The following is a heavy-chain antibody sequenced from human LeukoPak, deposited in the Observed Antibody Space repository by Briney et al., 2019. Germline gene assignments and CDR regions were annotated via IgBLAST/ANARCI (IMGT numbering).Heavy chain of an antibody. J-gene: IGHJ6*03. CDR2: MTSSSSYI. Sequence: GGSLRLSCAGSGLTFSNYNMNWVRQAPGKGLEWVSSMTSSSSYIYYADSVKGRFTISRENSKNRLYLQMNSLRAEDTAVYYCANGYCTNGVCYPYYYYYMDVWGKGTTVTVSS. D-gene: IGHD2-8*01. CDR3: ANGYCTNGVCYPYYYYYMDV. V-gene: IGHV3-21*01. CDR1: GLTFSNYN.